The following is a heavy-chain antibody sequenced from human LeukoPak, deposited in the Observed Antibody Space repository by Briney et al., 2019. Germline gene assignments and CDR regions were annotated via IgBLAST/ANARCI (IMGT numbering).Heavy chain of an antibody. CDR3: AREWLIVVTGTGHLDY. D-gene: IGHD6-19*01. V-gene: IGHV1-2*02. CDR1: GYSFSGFY. Sequence: ASVKVSCKASGYSFSGFYMHWVRQAPGQGLEWMGWITPNTGGTNYAQKLQGRVTMTRDTTISTAYMELSSLRSDDTAVYYCAREWLIVVTGTGHLDYWGQGTLVTVSS. CDR2: ITPNTGGT. J-gene: IGHJ4*02.